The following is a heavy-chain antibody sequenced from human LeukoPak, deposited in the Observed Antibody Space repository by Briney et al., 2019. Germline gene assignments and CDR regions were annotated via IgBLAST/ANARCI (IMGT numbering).Heavy chain of an antibody. CDR1: GFTFSSYS. Sequence: GGSLRVSCAASGFTFSSYSMNWVRQAPGNGLEWVSSISSSSSYIYYADSVKGRFTISRDNAKNSLYLQMNSLRAEDTAVYYCARDYTLYSSGPDAFDIWGQGTMVTVSS. CDR3: ARDYTLYSSGPDAFDI. V-gene: IGHV3-21*01. D-gene: IGHD6-19*01. CDR2: ISSSSSYI. J-gene: IGHJ3*02.